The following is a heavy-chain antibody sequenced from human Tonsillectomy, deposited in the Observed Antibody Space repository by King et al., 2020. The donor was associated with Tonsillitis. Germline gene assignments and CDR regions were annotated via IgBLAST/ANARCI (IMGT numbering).Heavy chain of an antibody. D-gene: IGHD3-9*01. CDR3: AREGGKYHAMLPGNPYDYYGMEV. J-gene: IGHJ6*02. CDR2: ISYDGSNK. Sequence: QLVQSGGGVVQPGRSLRFSCAASGFTFSSYGMHWVRQAPGKGLEWMAVISYDGSNKYYADSVKGRFTISRDNYKNTLYLQMNSLRTEDTAVYYCAREGGKYHAMLPGNPYDYYGMEVWGQGTTVTVSS. V-gene: IGHV3-33*05. CDR1: GFTFSSYG.